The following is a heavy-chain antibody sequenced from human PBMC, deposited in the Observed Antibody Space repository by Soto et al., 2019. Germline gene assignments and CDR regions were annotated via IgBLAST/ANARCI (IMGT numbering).Heavy chain of an antibody. J-gene: IGHJ4*02. CDR1: GGTFSSYA. D-gene: IGHD3-22*01. Sequence: QVQLVQSGAEVKKPGSSVKVSCKASGGTFSSYAISWVRQAPGQGLEWMGGIIPIFGTANYAQKFQGRVTITADESTSPAYMELSSLRSEDTAVYYCARVPPPRYDSSGYPTGFYFDYWGQGTLVTVSS. CDR3: ARVPPPRYDSSGYPTGFYFDY. V-gene: IGHV1-69*01. CDR2: IIPIFGTA.